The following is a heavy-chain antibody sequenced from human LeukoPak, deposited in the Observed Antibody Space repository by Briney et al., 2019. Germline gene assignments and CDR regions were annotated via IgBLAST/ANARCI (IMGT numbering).Heavy chain of an antibody. CDR3: ARAIGIAVAGSPEYFQH. CDR2: INPSGGTT. D-gene: IGHD6-19*01. Sequence: VASVKVSCKASGYIFTRYYMHWVRQAPGQGLEWMGIINPSGGTTSYAQKFQGRVTMTRDTSTRTVYMDLSSLRSEDTAVYYCARAIGIAVAGSPEYFQHWGQGTLVTVSS. CDR1: GYIFTRYY. V-gene: IGHV1-46*01. J-gene: IGHJ1*01.